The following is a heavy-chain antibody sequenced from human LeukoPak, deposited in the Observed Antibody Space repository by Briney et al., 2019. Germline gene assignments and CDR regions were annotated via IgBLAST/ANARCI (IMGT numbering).Heavy chain of an antibody. CDR1: GYTFTSYG. J-gene: IGHJ3*02. Sequence: GASVKVSCKASGYTFTSYGISWVRQAPGQGLEWMGWICAYNGNTNYAQKLQGRVTMSTDTSTSTGYMELRSLRSDDTAVYYCARGLQETLAWLKALSSFDIWGQGTMVTVSS. D-gene: IGHD5-24*01. CDR3: ARGLQETLAWLKALSSFDI. V-gene: IGHV1-18*01. CDR2: ICAYNGNT.